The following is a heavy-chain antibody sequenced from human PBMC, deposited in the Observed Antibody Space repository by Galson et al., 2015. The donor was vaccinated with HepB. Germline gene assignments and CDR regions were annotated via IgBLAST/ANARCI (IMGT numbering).Heavy chain of an antibody. D-gene: IGHD6-13*01. CDR3: AREGYSSSWYRGGSMDV. V-gene: IGHV3-53*04. CDR1: GFTVSSNY. CDR2: IYSGGST. J-gene: IGHJ6*02. Sequence: LRLSCAASGFTVSSNYMSWVRQAPGKGLEWVSVIYSGGSTYYADSVKGRFTISRHNSKNTLYLQMNSLRAEDTAVYYCAREGYSSSWYRGGSMDVWGQGTTVTVSS.